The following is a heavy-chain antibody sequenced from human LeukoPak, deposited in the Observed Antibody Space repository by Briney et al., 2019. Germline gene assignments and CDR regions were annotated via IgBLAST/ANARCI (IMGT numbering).Heavy chain of an antibody. J-gene: IGHJ4*02. Sequence: ASVKVSCKASGYTFTGYYMHWVRQAPGQGREWMGWINPNSGGTNYAQKFQGRVNMTGDTSISTAYMELSRLRSDDTAVYYCARSCPGYNSSWLDYWGQGTLVTVSS. CDR3: ARSCPGYNSSWLDY. D-gene: IGHD6-13*01. CDR1: GYTFTGYY. CDR2: INPNSGGT. V-gene: IGHV1-2*02.